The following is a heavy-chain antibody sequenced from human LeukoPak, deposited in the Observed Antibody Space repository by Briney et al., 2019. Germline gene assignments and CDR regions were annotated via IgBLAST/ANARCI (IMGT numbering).Heavy chain of an antibody. D-gene: IGHD5-12*01. V-gene: IGHV3-23*01. CDR1: GFTFSSYA. Sequence: GGSLRLSFAASGFTFSSYAMSWVRQAPAKGLGWVSAISGSGASTYYADSVKGRFTISRDNSKNTLYLQMNSLRAEDTAVYYCAKDQYSGYDFDGEVDYWGQGTLVTVSS. J-gene: IGHJ4*02. CDR3: AKDQYSGYDFDGEVDY. CDR2: ISGSGAST.